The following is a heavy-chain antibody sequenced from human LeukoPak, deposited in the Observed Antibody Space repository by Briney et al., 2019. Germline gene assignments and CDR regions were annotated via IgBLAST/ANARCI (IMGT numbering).Heavy chain of an antibody. CDR3: ARDRAIVAAAAYDAFDI. D-gene: IGHD6-13*01. V-gene: IGHV3-30-3*01. Sequence: GGSLRLSCAASGFTFSSYAMHWVRQAPGKGLEWVAVISYDGSNKYYADSVKGRFTISRDNSKNTLYLQMNSLRAEDTAVYYCARDRAIVAAAAYDAFDIWGQGTMVTVSS. CDR1: GFTFSSYA. CDR2: ISYDGSNK. J-gene: IGHJ3*02.